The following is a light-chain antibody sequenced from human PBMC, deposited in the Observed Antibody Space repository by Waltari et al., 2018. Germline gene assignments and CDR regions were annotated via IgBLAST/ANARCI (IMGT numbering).Light chain of an antibody. V-gene: IGLV3-21*04. CDR3: LVWHSTIDHQGV. Sequence: SYVVTQSPSVSVAPGETARISCGGDNIGSNSATGYQQRPGQAPVLVISYDSDRPSGIPERFSGSNSGNTATLTISWVEAEDEADYYCLVWHSTIDHQGVFGGGTKLTVL. CDR1: NIGSNS. J-gene: IGLJ2*01. CDR2: YDS.